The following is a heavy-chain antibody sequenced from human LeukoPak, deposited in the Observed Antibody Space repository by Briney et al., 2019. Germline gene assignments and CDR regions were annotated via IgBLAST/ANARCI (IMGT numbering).Heavy chain of an antibody. V-gene: IGHV3-23*01. D-gene: IGHD2-2*01. Sequence: GGSLRLSCAASGFTFSSYAMSWVRQAPGKGLEWVSAISGSGGSTYYADSVKGRFTISRDNSKNTLYLQTNSLRAEDTAVYYCAKDPVAVVPAAILGLFDYWGQGTLVTVSS. CDR3: AKDPVAVVPAAILGLFDY. CDR2: ISGSGGST. J-gene: IGHJ4*02. CDR1: GFTFSSYA.